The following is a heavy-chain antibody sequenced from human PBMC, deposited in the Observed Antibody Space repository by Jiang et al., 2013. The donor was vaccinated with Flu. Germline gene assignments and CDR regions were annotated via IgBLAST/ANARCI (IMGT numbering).Heavy chain of an antibody. J-gene: IGHJ4*02. V-gene: IGHV4-59*01. CDR1: GGSISSYY. CDR3: ARHAYCGGDCHAEIDD. Sequence: GSGLVKPSETLSLTCTVSGGSISSYYWSWIRQPPGKRLEWIGYIYDSGEYIYDSGSTNYNPSLKSRVTISIDTSKNQFSLKLSSVTAADTAVYYCARHAYCGGDCHAEIDDWGQGTLVTVSS. D-gene: IGHD2-21*02. CDR2: IYDSGEYIYDSGST.